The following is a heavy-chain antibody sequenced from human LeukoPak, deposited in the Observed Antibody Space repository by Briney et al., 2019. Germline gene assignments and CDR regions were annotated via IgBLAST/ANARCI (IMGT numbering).Heavy chain of an antibody. CDR1: GFTLSSFG. CDR2: ISYDGSNK. J-gene: IGHJ4*02. V-gene: IGHV3-30*18. D-gene: IGHD6-13*01. Sequence: PGGSLRLSCAASGFTLSSFGMHWVRQAPGKGLEWVAVISYDGSNKYHADSVKGRFTISRDNSKNTLYLQMNSLRAEDTAVYYCAKDLHPTHPFIAAAGTAPDYRGQGTLVTVSS. CDR3: AKDLHPTHPFIAAAGTAPDY.